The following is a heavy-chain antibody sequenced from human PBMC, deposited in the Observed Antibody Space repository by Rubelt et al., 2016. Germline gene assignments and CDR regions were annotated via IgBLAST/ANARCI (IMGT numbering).Heavy chain of an antibody. Sequence: YGMHWVRQAPGKGLEWVALISRDRSEKYYADSVKGRFTISRDNSKNTLYLDMNSLRPEDTTIYFCAYDKSGPGDYWGQGTLVTVSS. CDR1: YG. CDR2: ISRDRSEK. J-gene: IGHJ4*02. CDR3: AYDKSGPGDY. D-gene: IGHD5-12*01. V-gene: IGHV3-30*18.